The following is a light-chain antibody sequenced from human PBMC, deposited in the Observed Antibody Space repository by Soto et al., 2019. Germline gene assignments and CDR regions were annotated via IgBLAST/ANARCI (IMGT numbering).Light chain of an antibody. V-gene: IGKV3-20*01. CDR2: GAS. Sequence: EIVLTQSPGTLSLSPGERATLSCRASQSVSSSYLAWYQPKPGQAPRLLIYGASSRATGIPDRFSGSGSGTDFTLTISRLEPEDFAVYYCQQYGSLWTFGQGTKVEIK. CDR1: QSVSSSY. J-gene: IGKJ1*01. CDR3: QQYGSLWT.